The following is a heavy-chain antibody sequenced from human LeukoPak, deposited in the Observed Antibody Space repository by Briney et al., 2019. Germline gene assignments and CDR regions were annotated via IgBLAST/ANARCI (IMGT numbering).Heavy chain of an antibody. CDR1: GGSFSGYY. V-gene: IGHV4-34*01. D-gene: IGHD6-25*01. CDR2: INHSGST. CDR3: ARGSGYNAFDY. J-gene: IGHJ4*02. Sequence: PSETLSLTCAVYGGSFSGYYWSWIRQPPGKGLEWIGEINHSGSTNYNASLRSRVTISVDTSKNQFSLKLNSVTAADTAVFYCARGSGYNAFDYWGQGTLVTVSS.